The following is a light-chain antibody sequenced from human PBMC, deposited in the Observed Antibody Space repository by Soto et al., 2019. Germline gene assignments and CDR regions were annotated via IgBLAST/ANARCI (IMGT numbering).Light chain of an antibody. J-gene: IGKJ1*01. CDR2: AAS. CDR3: QQYNSYSWT. CDR1: QGISSY. Sequence: AIRMTQSPSSFSASTGDRGTITCRASQGISSYLAWYQQKPGKAPKLLIYAASTLQSGVPSRFSGSGSGTDFTLTISSLQPDDFATYYCQQYNSYSWTFGQGTKVDIK. V-gene: IGKV1-8*01.